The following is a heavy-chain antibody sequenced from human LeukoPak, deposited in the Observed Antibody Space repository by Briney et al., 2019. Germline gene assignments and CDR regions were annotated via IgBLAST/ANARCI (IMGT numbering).Heavy chain of an antibody. CDR1: GFTFSSYS. Sequence: GGSLRLSCAASGFTFSSYSMNWVRQAPGKGLEWVSSISSSSSYIYYADSVKGRFTISRDNAKNSLYLQMNSLRAEDTAVYYCARGVWLVTGNGMDVWGQGTTVTVSS. CDR2: ISSSSSYI. J-gene: IGHJ6*02. CDR3: ARGVWLVTGNGMDV. V-gene: IGHV3-21*04. D-gene: IGHD6-19*01.